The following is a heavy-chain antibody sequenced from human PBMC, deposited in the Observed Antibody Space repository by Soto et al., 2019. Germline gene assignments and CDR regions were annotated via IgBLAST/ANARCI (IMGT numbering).Heavy chain of an antibody. J-gene: IGHJ4*02. Sequence: ASVKVSCKTYGFTFTSFAVHWVRQAPGHGLEWMGYINAGNSYTSYSQRLQGRATLTRDTSATTAYMELISLTSADTAVYYCGRDRYSIFDYWGQGTLLTVSS. D-gene: IGHD3-3*02. CDR1: GFTFTSFA. V-gene: IGHV1-3*01. CDR2: INAGNSYT. CDR3: GRDRYSIFDY.